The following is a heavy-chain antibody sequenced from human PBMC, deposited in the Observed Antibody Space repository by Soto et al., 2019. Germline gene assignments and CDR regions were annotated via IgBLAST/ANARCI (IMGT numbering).Heavy chain of an antibody. J-gene: IGHJ3*02. CDR3: ARGGPSGHRSHSAFDI. V-gene: IGHV6-1*01. CDR2: TYYRSKWYN. Sequence: SQTLSLTCAISGDSVSSNSAAWNWIRQSPSRGLEWLGRTYYRSKWYNDYAVSVKSRITINPDTSKNQFSLQLNSVTPEDTAVYYCARGGPSGHRSHSAFDIWGQGIWVNVAS. CDR1: GDSVSSNSAA. D-gene: IGHD6-6*01.